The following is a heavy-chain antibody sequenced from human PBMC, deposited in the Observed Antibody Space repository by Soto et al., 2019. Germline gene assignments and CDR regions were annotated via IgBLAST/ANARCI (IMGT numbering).Heavy chain of an antibody. D-gene: IGHD4-17*01. J-gene: IGHJ4*02. V-gene: IGHV3-23*01. CDR2: IVSSGGVT. CDR3: ASTFPLRYGDPSGFDY. Sequence: EVQLLESGGGLVQPGGSLRLSCAASGITFSNYAMYWVRLAPGKGLEWVSTIVSSGGVTYYAGSVKGRFTISRDNSKSTVYLPMDSLGAEDTAVYFCASTFPLRYGDPSGFDYWGQGTLVAVSS. CDR1: GITFSNYA.